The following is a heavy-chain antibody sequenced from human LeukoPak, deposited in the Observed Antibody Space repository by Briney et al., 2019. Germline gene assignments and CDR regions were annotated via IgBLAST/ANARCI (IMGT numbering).Heavy chain of an antibody. V-gene: IGHV4-34*01. D-gene: IGHD2-2*01. J-gene: IGHJ6*02. Sequence: SETLSLTCAVYGGSFSGYYWSWIRQPPGKGLEWIGEINHNGSTNYNPSLKSRVTISVDTSKNQFSLKLSSVTAADTAVYYCARATRYCSSTSCYYDHGMDVWGQGTTVTVSS. CDR2: INHNGST. CDR1: GGSFSGYY. CDR3: ARATRYCSSTSCYYDHGMDV.